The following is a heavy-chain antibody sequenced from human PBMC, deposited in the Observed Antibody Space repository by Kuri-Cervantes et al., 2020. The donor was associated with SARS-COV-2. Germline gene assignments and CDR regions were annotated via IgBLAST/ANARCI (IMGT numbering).Heavy chain of an antibody. J-gene: IGHJ4*02. CDR1: GYTFTGYY. CDR3: ARGVAVAGYYYFDY. CDR2: INPNSGGT. D-gene: IGHD6-19*01. Sequence: ASVKVSCKASGYTFTGYYMHWVRQAPGQGLEWMGWINPNSGGTNYAQKFQGWVTMTRDTSISTAYMELSRLRSDDTAVCYCARGVAVAGYYYFDYWGQGTLVTVSS. V-gene: IGHV1-2*04.